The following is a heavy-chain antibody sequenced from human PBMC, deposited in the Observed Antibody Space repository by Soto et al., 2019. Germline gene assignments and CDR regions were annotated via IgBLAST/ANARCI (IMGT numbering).Heavy chain of an antibody. J-gene: IGHJ4*02. CDR3: VGVTVTRPLFDF. D-gene: IGHD2-21*02. Sequence: SETLSLTCSVSGGSTSGSSYYWGWTRQAPGKGLEWIGTISYSGNTFYNPSLRSRLTVSGDTSKNQFSLHLSSVTAADTALYYCVGVTVTRPLFDFWGQGTLVTVSS. CDR1: GGSTSGSSYY. CDR2: ISYSGNT. V-gene: IGHV4-39*01.